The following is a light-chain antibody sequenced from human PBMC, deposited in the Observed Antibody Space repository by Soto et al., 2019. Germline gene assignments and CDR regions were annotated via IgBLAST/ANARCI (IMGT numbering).Light chain of an antibody. V-gene: IGKV3-11*01. J-gene: IGKJ2*01. CDR3: QQHYNSPNT. CDR2: DAS. CDR1: QSVGTY. Sequence: EIVLTHSPATLSLSPWERATLSFRARQSVGTYLSWYQHNPGPAPRLLIYDASNKDTGIPARFSGSGSGTDFPLTISIPPPEYVAFYYCQQHYNSPNTFGQGTKLEIK.